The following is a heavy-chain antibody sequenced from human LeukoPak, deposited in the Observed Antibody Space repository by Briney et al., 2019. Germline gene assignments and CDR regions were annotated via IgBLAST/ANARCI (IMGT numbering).Heavy chain of an antibody. Sequence: GGSLRLSCAAPGFTFSSYAMHWVRQAPGKGLEWVAVISYDGSNKYYADSVKGRFTISRDNSKNTLYLQMNSLRAEDTAVYYCAREGYSYGPFDYWGQGTLVTVSS. D-gene: IGHD5-18*01. J-gene: IGHJ4*02. CDR3: AREGYSYGPFDY. CDR2: ISYDGSNK. CDR1: GFTFSSYA. V-gene: IGHV3-30*04.